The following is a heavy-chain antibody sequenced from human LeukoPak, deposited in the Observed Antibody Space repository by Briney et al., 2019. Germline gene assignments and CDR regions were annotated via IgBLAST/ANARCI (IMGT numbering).Heavy chain of an antibody. D-gene: IGHD3-22*01. J-gene: IGHJ4*02. V-gene: IGHV3-21*01. CDR1: GFTFSSYS. CDR3: ASSRYDSSGYYGIIGY. Sequence: GGSLRLSCAASGFTFSSYSMNWVRQAPGKGLEWVSSISRSSNYKYYADSVKGRFTISRDNAKNSLYLQMDSLRAEDTALYYCASSRYDSSGYYGIIGYWGQGTLVTVSS. CDR2: ISRSSNYK.